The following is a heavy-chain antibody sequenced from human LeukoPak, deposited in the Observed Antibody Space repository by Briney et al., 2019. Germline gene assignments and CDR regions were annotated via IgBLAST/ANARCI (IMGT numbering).Heavy chain of an antibody. CDR3: ARRGRERLGIAAPRGRYYFDY. J-gene: IGHJ4*02. D-gene: IGHD6-13*01. CDR2: INRSGST. CDR1: GGSISSGSYY. Sequence: PSETLSLTCTVSGGSISSGSYYWSWIRQPPGKGLEWIGEINRSGSTNYNPSRKSRVTISVDTSKNQFSLKLSSVTAADTAVYYCARRGRERLGIAAPRGRYYFDYWGQGTLVTVSS. V-gene: IGHV4-39*07.